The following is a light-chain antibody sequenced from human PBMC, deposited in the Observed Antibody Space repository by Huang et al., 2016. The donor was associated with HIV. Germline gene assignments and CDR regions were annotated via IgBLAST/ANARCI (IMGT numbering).Light chain of an antibody. V-gene: IGKV1-5*01. CDR3: QQYYSYPWT. CDR1: QDITRW. CDR2: DVS. J-gene: IGKJ1*01. Sequence: DIQMTQSPSSLSASVGERVTITCRASQDITRWLAWYQQKPGKAPKVLIYDVSSLASGVPSRFSGSESGTEFTLSISNLQPDDFATDYCQQYYSYPWTFGRGTKVDIK.